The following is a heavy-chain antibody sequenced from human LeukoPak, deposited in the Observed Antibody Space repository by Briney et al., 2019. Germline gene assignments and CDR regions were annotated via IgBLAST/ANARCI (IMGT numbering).Heavy chain of an antibody. CDR2: IIPIFGTA. CDR3: ARDRDDYGDYYCY. V-gene: IGHV1-69*13. J-gene: IGHJ4*02. Sequence: GASVKVSCKASGGTFSSYAISWVRQAPGQGLEWMGGIIPIFGTANYAQKFQGRVTITADESTSTAYMELSSLRSEDTAVYYCARDRDDYGDYYCYWGQGTLVTVSS. CDR1: GGTFSSYA. D-gene: IGHD4-17*01.